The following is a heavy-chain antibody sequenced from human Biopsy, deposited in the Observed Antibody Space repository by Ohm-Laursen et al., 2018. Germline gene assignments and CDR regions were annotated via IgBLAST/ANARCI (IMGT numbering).Heavy chain of an antibody. V-gene: IGHV1-69*05. CDR2: IIPMFGTA. J-gene: IGHJ4*02. Sequence: SVKVSCKASGGTFINYAISWVRQAPGQGLEWMGVIIPMFGTANYAQMIQGRVTISTDESTSTSYMELSSLTTEDTAIYYCARGPHSGSHSCFDYWGRGTLVTVSS. D-gene: IGHD1-26*01. CDR1: GGTFINYA. CDR3: ARGPHSGSHSCFDY.